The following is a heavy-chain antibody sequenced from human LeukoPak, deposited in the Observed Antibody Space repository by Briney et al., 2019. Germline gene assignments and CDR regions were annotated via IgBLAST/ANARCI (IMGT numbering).Heavy chain of an antibody. J-gene: IGHJ5*02. Sequence: SVKVSCKASGGTFSSHAISWVRQAPGQGLEWMGGIIPIFGTANYAQKFQGRVTITTDESTSTAYMELSSLRSEDTAVYYCARVLGWNYVEWFDPWGQGTLVTVSS. D-gene: IGHD1-7*01. CDR3: ARVLGWNYVEWFDP. CDR1: GGTFSSHA. V-gene: IGHV1-69*05. CDR2: IIPIFGTA.